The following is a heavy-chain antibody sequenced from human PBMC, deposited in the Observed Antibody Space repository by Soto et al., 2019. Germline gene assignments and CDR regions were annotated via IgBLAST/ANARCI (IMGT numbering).Heavy chain of an antibody. V-gene: IGHV4-4*07. J-gene: IGHJ4*02. CDR1: GDPFTSYF. CDR3: ARTLSGYTYGSRQFYFDS. Sequence: QVQLQESGPGLVKPSETLSLTCTVSGDPFTSYFWTWIRQPAGKGLEWIGHMFPGGSTNHNPSLKSRVTLSVDTSKNQFSLTLTSVTAADTAVYDCARTLSGYTYGSRQFYFDSWGQGILVTVSS. D-gene: IGHD5-18*01. CDR2: MFPGGST.